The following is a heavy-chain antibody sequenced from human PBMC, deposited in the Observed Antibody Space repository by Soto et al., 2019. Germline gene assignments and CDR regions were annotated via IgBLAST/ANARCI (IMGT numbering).Heavy chain of an antibody. V-gene: IGHV2-26*01. D-gene: IGHD1-26*01. Sequence: QVTLKESGPVLVKPTETLTLTCAVSGFSLSDAKMGVSWIRQPPGKALEWLAHIFWNDEKSYSTSLKSRLTISKDPSKGQMALTMTNMDPVDTGTYFWARVRQWEGAQSYGYWGRGTLVTVSS. CDR2: IFWNDEK. CDR1: GFSLSDAKMG. J-gene: IGHJ4*02. CDR3: ARVRQWEGAQSYGY.